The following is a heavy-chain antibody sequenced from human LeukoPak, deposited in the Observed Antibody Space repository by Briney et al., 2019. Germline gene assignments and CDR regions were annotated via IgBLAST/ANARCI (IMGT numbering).Heavy chain of an antibody. V-gene: IGHV1-69*05. CDR3: ASTYGSGSYTLDY. CDR2: IIPIFGTA. J-gene: IGHJ4*02. Sequence: GSSVKVSCKASGGTFSSYAISWVRQAPGQGLEWMGRIIPIFGTANYAQNFQGRVTITTDESTSTAYMELSSLRSEDTAVYYCASTYGSGSYTLDYWGQGTLVTVSS. D-gene: IGHD3-10*01. CDR1: GGTFSSYA.